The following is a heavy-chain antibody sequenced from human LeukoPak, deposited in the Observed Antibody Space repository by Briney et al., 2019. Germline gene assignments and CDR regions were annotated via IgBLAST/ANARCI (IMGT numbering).Heavy chain of an antibody. D-gene: IGHD2-15*01. V-gene: IGHV3-74*01. CDR1: GINIRSNW. J-gene: IGHJ3*02. Sequence: GGSLRLSCAAPGINIRSNWMHWVRQAPGTGLVWVARVNSEGSRTTYADSVKGRFTISRDNAKNILYLQMHGLRAEDTAVYYCARDNVRGGFDIWGQGTMVTVSS. CDR2: VNSEGSRT. CDR3: ARDNVRGGFDI.